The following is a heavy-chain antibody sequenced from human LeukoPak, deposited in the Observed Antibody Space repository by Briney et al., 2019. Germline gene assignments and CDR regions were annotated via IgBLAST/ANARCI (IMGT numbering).Heavy chain of an antibody. CDR1: GYSISSGYY. V-gene: IGHV4-38-2*01. Sequence: SETLSLTCVVSGYSISSGYYWGWIRQPPGKGLEYIGSIYHSGNTYYNPSLKSRVTISVDTSKNQFSLKLRSVTAADAAVYYCARVRFFGSSGYYYDFDYWGQGALVTVSS. CDR2: IYHSGNT. J-gene: IGHJ4*02. D-gene: IGHD3-22*01. CDR3: ARVRFFGSSGYYYDFDY.